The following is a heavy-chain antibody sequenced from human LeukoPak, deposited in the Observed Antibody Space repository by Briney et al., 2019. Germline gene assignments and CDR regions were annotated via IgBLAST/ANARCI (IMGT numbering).Heavy chain of an antibody. Sequence: GSLRLSCAVSRFPLSVYDMNWVRQAPGKGLEWVSNIASSGTTKYYADSVKGRFSISRDNAKSSLYLQMNSLRVEDTAVYYCTLLAVASDCDYWGQGALVTVSS. CDR3: TLLAVASDCDY. CDR1: RFPLSVYD. J-gene: IGHJ4*02. D-gene: IGHD6-19*01. V-gene: IGHV3-48*03. CDR2: IASSGTTK.